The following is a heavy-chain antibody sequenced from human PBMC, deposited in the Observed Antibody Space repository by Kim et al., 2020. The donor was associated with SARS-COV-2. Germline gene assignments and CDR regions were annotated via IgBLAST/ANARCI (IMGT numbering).Heavy chain of an antibody. J-gene: IGHJ4*02. CDR2: ISSSSSTI. CDR3: ARDLDYDFWSGYAKTFDY. CDR1: GFTFSSYS. V-gene: IGHV3-48*02. D-gene: IGHD3-3*01. Sequence: GGSLRLSCAASGFTFSSYSMNWVRQAPGKGLEWVSYISSSSSTIYYADSVKGRFTISRDNAKNSLYLQMNSLRDEDTAVYYCARDLDYDFWSGYAKTFDYWGPGTLVTVSS.